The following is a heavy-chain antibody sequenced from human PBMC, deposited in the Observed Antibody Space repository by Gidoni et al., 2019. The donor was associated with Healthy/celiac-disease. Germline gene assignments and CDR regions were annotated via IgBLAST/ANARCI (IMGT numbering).Heavy chain of an antibody. CDR1: GGSISSSSYY. V-gene: IGHV4-39*01. CDR3: ASGTVWGSYRYTGTYYYYGMDV. CDR2: IYYSGST. D-gene: IGHD3-16*02. J-gene: IGHJ6*02. Sequence: QLQLQESGPGLVKPSETLSLTCTVSGGSISSSSYYWGWIRQPPGKGLEWIGSIYYSGSTYYNPSLKSRVTISVDTSKNQFSLKLSSVTAADTAVYYCASGTVWGSYRYTGTYYYYGMDVWGQGTTVTVSS.